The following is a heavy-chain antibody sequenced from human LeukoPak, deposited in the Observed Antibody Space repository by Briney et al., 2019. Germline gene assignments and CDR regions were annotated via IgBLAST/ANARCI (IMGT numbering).Heavy chain of an antibody. D-gene: IGHD5-24*01. V-gene: IGHV3-66*01. Sequence: GGSLRLSCAASEFTVSNNYLSWVRQAPGRGLEWVSIMYSDSTTYYADSVKGRFIISRDNSKNTLYLQMNSLRAEDTAVYYCAIMATILTDAFDIWGQGTMVTVSS. CDR2: MYSDSTT. CDR3: AIMATILTDAFDI. J-gene: IGHJ3*02. CDR1: EFTVSNNY.